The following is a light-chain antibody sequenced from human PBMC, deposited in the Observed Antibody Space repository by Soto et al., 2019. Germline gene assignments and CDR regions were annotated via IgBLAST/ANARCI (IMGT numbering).Light chain of an antibody. V-gene: IGKV3-20*01. CDR2: GAS. J-gene: IGKJ5*01. CDR1: QFVSSRS. Sequence: SATLLCRASQFVSSRSLAWYQQKLGQAPRLLIYGASNRATGIPGRFSASGSGTDFTLTITPLEPEDFAVYFCQQYANSPITFGQGTRLEIK. CDR3: QQYANSPIT.